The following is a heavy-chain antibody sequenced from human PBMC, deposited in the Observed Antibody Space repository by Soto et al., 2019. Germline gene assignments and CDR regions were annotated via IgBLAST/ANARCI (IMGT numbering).Heavy chain of an antibody. J-gene: IGHJ2*01. Sequence: PSETLSLTCTVSGGSISSGGYYWSWIRQHPGKGLEWIGYIYYSGSTYYNPSLKSRVTISVDTSKNQFSLKLSSVTAADTAVYYCAKVVVVAATLRYFDLWGRGTRVTVSS. V-gene: IGHV4-31*03. D-gene: IGHD2-15*01. CDR3: AKVVVVAATLRYFDL. CDR2: IYYSGST. CDR1: GGSISSGGYY.